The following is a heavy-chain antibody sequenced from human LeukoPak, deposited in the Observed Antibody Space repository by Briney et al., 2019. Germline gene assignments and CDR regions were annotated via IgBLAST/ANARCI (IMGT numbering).Heavy chain of an antibody. J-gene: IGHJ4*02. V-gene: IGHV3-48*03. CDR3: AQNVYYSGWRNPGGY. Sequence: GGSLRLSCAASGFTFSSYEMNWVRQAPGKGLEWISYISSSGSIIYYADSVKGRFTISRDNAKNSLYLQMNSLRAEDTAVYYCAQNVYYSGWRNPGGYWGQGTLVTVSS. CDR1: GFTFSSYE. CDR2: ISSSGSII. D-gene: IGHD6-19*01.